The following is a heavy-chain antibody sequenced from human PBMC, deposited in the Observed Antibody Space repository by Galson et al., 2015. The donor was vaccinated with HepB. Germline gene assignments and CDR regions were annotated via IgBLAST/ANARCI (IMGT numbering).Heavy chain of an antibody. CDR2: ISSTGTTM. CDR3: ARVYFGSGSSSAYWYFDL. V-gene: IGHV3-48*02. D-gene: IGHD3-10*01. Sequence: SLRLSCAASGFTFSSYTMNWVRQAPGKGLESVSYISSTGTTMYYADSAKCRFTISRDNAQNSLYLQMNSLRDEDTAVYYCARVYFGSGSSSAYWYFDLWGRGALVTVSS. CDR1: GFTFSSYT. J-gene: IGHJ2*01.